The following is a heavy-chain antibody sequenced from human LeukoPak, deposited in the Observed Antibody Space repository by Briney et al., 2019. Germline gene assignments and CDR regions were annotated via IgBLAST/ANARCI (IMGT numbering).Heavy chain of an antibody. CDR1: GYTFTGYY. V-gene: IGHV1-2*02. CDR3: SLRDGMDV. D-gene: IGHD3-9*01. Sequence: ASVTVSCTASGYTFTGYYMHWVRQAPGQGLEWMGWINPNSGGTNYAQKFQGRVTMTRDTSISTAYMELSRLRSDDTAVYYCSLRDGMDVWGQGTTVTVSS. J-gene: IGHJ6*02. CDR2: INPNSGGT.